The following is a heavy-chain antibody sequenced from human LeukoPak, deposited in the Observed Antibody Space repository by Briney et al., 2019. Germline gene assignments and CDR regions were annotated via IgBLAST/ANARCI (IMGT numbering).Heavy chain of an antibody. CDR1: GYTFTSYG. J-gene: IGHJ5*02. Sequence: ASVKVSCKASGYTFTSYGISWVRQAPGQGLEWMGWISAYNGNTNYAQKLQGRVTMTTDTSTSTAYMELRSLRSDDTAVYYCARGEGNWNECNWFDPWGQGTLVTVSS. D-gene: IGHD1-20*01. V-gene: IGHV1-18*01. CDR2: ISAYNGNT. CDR3: ARGEGNWNECNWFDP.